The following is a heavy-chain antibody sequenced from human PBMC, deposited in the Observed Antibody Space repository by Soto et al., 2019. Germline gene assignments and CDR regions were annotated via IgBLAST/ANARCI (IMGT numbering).Heavy chain of an antibody. J-gene: IGHJ4*02. D-gene: IGHD5-18*01. Sequence: PGGSLRLSCATSGYGMSTYWMSWRSLAPGKGLEWVANVKQDGSEEYYVDSVKGRFTISRDNAKNSLYLQMNSLRAEDTAVYYCAALDTAMVKTAGYWGQGTLVTVS. CDR2: VKQDGSEE. V-gene: IGHV3-7*01. CDR3: AALDTAMVKTAGY. CDR1: GYGMSTYW.